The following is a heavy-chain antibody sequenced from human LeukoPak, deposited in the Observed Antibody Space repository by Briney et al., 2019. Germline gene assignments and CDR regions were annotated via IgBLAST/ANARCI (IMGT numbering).Heavy chain of an antibody. D-gene: IGHD3-10*01. CDR1: GFTFSSYE. J-gene: IGHJ4*02. CDR2: ISSSGSTI. CDR3: ARCGYYGSGACDY. Sequence: GGSLRLSCAASGFTFSSYEMNWVRQAPGKGLEWVSYISSSGSTIYYADSVKGRFTISRDNAKNSLYLQMNSLRAEDTAVYYCARCGYYGSGACDYWGQGTLVTVSS. V-gene: IGHV3-48*03.